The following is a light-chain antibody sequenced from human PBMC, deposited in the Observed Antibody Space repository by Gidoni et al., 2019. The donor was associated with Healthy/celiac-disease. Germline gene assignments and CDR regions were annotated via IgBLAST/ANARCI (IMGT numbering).Light chain of an antibody. J-gene: IGKJ2*01. V-gene: IGKV4-1*01. Sequence: DIVMTQSPDSLAVSLGERATINCKSNQSVLYSSHNKNYLAWYQQKPGQPPKLLIYWASTRESGVPDRFSGSGSGTDFTLTISSLQAEDVAVYYCQQYYSTPYTFGQGTKLEIK. CDR1: QSVLYSSHNKNY. CDR3: QQYYSTPYT. CDR2: WAS.